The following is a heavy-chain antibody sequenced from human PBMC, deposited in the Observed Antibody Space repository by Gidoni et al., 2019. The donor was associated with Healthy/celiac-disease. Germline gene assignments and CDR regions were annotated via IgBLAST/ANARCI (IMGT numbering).Heavy chain of an antibody. Sequence: HVQLQESGPGLVKPSETLSLPCTVSGGSISSYYWSWIRPPAGKGLEWIGRIYTSGSTHYNPALKSRVTMSVDTSKNQFSLKLSSVTAADTAVYYCASEYSSSWLNWFDPWGQGTLVTVSS. CDR1: GGSISSYY. D-gene: IGHD6-13*01. CDR2: IYTSGST. J-gene: IGHJ5*02. CDR3: ASEYSSSWLNWFDP. V-gene: IGHV4-4*07.